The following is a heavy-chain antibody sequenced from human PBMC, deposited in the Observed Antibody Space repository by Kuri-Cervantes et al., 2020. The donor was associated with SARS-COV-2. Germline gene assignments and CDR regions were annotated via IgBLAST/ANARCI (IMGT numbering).Heavy chain of an antibody. V-gene: IGHV1-18*01. CDR2: ISAYNGNT. CDR3: ARVPGIYSYGPPHFDY. Sequence: ASVKVSCKASGYTFTSYGISWVRQAPGQGLEWMGWISAYNGNTNYAQKPQGRVTMATDTSTSTAYMELSRLRSDDTAVYYCARVPGIYSYGPPHFDYWGQGTLVTVSS. J-gene: IGHJ4*02. D-gene: IGHD5-18*01. CDR1: GYTFTSYG.